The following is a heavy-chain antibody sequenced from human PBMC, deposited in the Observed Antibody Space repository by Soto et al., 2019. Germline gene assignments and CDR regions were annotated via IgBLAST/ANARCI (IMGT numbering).Heavy chain of an antibody. V-gene: IGHV3-30-3*01. CDR3: ARDLWDIVVVVAATGHGMDG. D-gene: IGHD2-15*01. Sequence: GGSLRLSCAASGFTFSSYAMHWVRQAPGKGLEWVAVISYDGSNKYYADSVKGRFTISRDNPKNTLYLQMNSLRAEDTAVYYCARDLWDIVVVVAATGHGMDGWGQGTTVTV. J-gene: IGHJ6*02. CDR1: GFTFSSYA. CDR2: ISYDGSNK.